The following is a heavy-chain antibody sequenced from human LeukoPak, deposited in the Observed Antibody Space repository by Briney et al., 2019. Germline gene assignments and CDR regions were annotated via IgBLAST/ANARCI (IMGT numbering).Heavy chain of an antibody. V-gene: IGHV4-31*03. J-gene: IGHJ4*02. CDR3: AGSLSGDYYVY. CDR2: IYYSGST. Sequence: SETLSLTCTVSGGPISTGGYYWTWVRLHPGKGLEWLGYIYYSGSTYYNPSLKSRVTISVDTSKNQFSLKVGSVTAADTAVYYCAGSLSGDYYVYWGRGTLVTVSS. D-gene: IGHD4-17*01. CDR1: GGPISTGGYY.